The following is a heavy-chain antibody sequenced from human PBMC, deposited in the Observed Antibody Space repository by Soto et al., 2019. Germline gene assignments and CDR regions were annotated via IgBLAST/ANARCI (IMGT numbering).Heavy chain of an antibody. Sequence: GESLKISCAASGFTFSSYAMSWVRQAPGKGLEWVSAISGSGGSTYYADSVKGRFTISRDNSKNTLYLQMNSLRAEDTAVYYCAKRGNAAAGKGAFDIWGQGTMVTVSS. V-gene: IGHV3-23*01. CDR3: AKRGNAAAGKGAFDI. J-gene: IGHJ3*02. CDR1: GFTFSSYA. D-gene: IGHD6-13*01. CDR2: ISGSGGST.